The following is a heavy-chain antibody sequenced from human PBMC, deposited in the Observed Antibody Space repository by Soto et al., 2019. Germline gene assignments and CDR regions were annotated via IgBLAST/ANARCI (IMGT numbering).Heavy chain of an antibody. V-gene: IGHV1-69*13. D-gene: IGHD3-22*01. J-gene: IGHJ4*01. Sequence: SVKVSCKASGGTFSSYAISWVRQAPGQGLEWMGGIIPIFGTANYAQKFQGRVTITADESTSTTYMELSSLRSEDTAVYYCARDETPYYDSGGYPFHADYWG. CDR3: ARDETPYYDSGGYPFHADY. CDR1: GGTFSSYA. CDR2: IIPIFGTA.